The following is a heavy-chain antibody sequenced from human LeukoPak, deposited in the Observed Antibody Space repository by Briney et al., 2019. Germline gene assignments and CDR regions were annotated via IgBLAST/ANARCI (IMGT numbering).Heavy chain of an antibody. CDR2: ISSTGST. V-gene: IGHV4-61*02. D-gene: IGHD3-10*01. Sequence: SETLSLTCTVSGDSISSGGHYWSWIRQPAGKGLEYLGRISSTGSTNYNPSLRSRVTISADTSKNHFSLKLTSVTAADTAVYYCARDQTYSGSGIYTYFDYWGQGILVTVSS. J-gene: IGHJ4*02. CDR3: ARDQTYSGSGIYTYFDY. CDR1: GDSISSGGHY.